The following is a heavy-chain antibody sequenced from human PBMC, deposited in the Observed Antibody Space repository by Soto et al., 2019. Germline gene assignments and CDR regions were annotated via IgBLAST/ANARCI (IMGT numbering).Heavy chain of an antibody. J-gene: IGHJ6*02. CDR3: AMVDVYVTPSPQDV. D-gene: IGHD3-16*01. CDR1: GYTFTSYG. Sequence: QVQLVQSGAEVKNPGASVKVSCKTSGYTFTSYGIGWARQAPGQGLEWMGWINTYNGNTNYAQNLQGRVTLTTDTSTSTAYMELRSLRSHHTAIYYCAMVDVYVTPSPQDVWGQGTTVTVSS. V-gene: IGHV1-18*01. CDR2: INTYNGNT.